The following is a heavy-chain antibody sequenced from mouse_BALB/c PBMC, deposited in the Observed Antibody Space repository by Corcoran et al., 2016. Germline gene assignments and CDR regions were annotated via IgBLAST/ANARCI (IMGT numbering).Heavy chain of an antibody. Sequence: QIQLVQSGPELKKPGETVKISCKASGYTFTNYGMNWVKQAPGKGLKWMGWINTYTGEPTYADDFKGRFAFSLETSASTAYLQINNLKNEDTATYFCAREGGYAMDYWGQGTSVTVSS. CDR2: INTYTGEP. J-gene: IGHJ4*01. CDR1: GYTFTNYG. V-gene: IGHV9-3-1*01. CDR3: AREGGYAMDY.